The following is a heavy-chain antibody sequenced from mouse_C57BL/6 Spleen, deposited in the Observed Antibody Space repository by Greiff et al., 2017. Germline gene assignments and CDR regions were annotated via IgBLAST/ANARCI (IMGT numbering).Heavy chain of an antibody. Sequence: EVQGVESGGGLVKPGGSLKLSCAASGFTFSSYAMSWVRQTPEKRLEWVATISDGGSYTYYPDNVKGRFTISRDNAKNNLYLQMSHLKSEDTAMYYCAGGLTTVVARYWYFEGWGTGTTVTVSS. CDR1: GFTFSSYA. CDR2: ISDGGSYT. V-gene: IGHV5-4*01. D-gene: IGHD1-1*01. J-gene: IGHJ1*03. CDR3: AGGLTTVVARYWYFEG.